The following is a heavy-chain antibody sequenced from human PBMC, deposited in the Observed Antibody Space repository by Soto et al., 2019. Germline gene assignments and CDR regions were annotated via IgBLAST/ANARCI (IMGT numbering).Heavy chain of an antibody. V-gene: IGHV1-69*01. CDR1: GGTFSTYT. CDR2: IIPIFGTA. CDR3: ARSQDSSGYWNNCFDP. J-gene: IGHJ5*02. Sequence: QVQLVQSGAEVKKPGSSVKVSCKASGGTFSTYTITWVRQAPGQGLEWMGGIIPIFGTANYPQKFQARVTITAYVSTSTAYMEMSSLRSEDTAVYYCARSQDSSGYWNNCFDPWGQGTLVTVSS. D-gene: IGHD3-22*01.